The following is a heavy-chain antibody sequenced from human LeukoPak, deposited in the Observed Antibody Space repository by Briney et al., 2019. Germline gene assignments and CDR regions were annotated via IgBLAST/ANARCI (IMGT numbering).Heavy chain of an antibody. CDR1: GFTFSSYS. Sequence: GGSLRLSCAASGFTFSSYSMNWVRQAPGKGLEWVSSISSSSSYIYYADSVKGRFTISRDNAKNSLYLQMNSLRAEDTAVYYCARETEDWAHDYSNYGRYYYYYMDVWGKGTTVTVSS. CDR3: ARETEDWAHDYSNYGRYYYYYMDV. J-gene: IGHJ6*03. V-gene: IGHV3-21*01. CDR2: ISSSSSYI. D-gene: IGHD4-11*01.